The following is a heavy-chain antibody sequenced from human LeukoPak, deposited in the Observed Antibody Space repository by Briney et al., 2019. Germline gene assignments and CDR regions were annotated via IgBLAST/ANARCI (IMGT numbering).Heavy chain of an antibody. V-gene: IGHV3-23*01. J-gene: IGHJ4*02. D-gene: IGHD6-19*01. Sequence: QPGGSLRLSCAASGFTFNNYGMSWVRQAPGKGLEWVSTINDNGLNTHYADSVKGRFTISRDDSKNTLHLQMNSLRVDDTALYYCTKGDGGWYPIDYWGQGVLVIVSS. CDR3: TKGDGGWYPIDY. CDR1: GFTFNNYG. CDR2: INDNGLNT.